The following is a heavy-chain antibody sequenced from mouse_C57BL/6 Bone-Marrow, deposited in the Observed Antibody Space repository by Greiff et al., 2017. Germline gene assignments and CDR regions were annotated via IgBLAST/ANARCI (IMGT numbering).Heavy chain of an antibody. CDR3: ARRTTVIEYYYAMDY. J-gene: IGHJ4*01. Sequence: VQLQQSGPELVKPGASVKISCKASGYAFSSSWMNWVKQRPGKGLEWIGRIYPGDGDTNYNGKFKGKATLTADKSSSPAYMQLSSLTSEDSAVYFCARRTTVIEYYYAMDYWGQGTTVTVSS. CDR1: GYAFSSSW. V-gene: IGHV1-82*01. CDR2: IYPGDGDT. D-gene: IGHD1-1*01.